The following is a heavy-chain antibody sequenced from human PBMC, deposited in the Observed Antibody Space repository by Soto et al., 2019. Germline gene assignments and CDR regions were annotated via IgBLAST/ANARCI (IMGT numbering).Heavy chain of an antibody. V-gene: IGHV1-18*01. CDR2: ISAYNGNT. CDR3: ARSPIVVVVAATYYFDY. D-gene: IGHD2-15*01. CDR1: GYTFTSYG. J-gene: IGHJ4*02. Sequence: ASVKVSCKASGYTFTSYGISWVRQAPGQGLEWMGWISAYNGNTNYAQKLQGRVTMTTDTSTSTAYMELRSLRSDDTAVYYCARSPIVVVVAATYYFDYWGQGTLVTVSS.